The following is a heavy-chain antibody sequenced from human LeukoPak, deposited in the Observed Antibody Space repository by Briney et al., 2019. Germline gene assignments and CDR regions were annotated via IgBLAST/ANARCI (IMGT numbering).Heavy chain of an antibody. CDR2: IFPILGIA. J-gene: IGHJ6*02. D-gene: IGHD1-26*01. CDR1: GGTFSSYA. Sequence: SVKVSCKASGGTFSSYAISWVRQAPRQGLEWMGRIFPILGIANYAQKFQGRVTITADKSTSTAYMELSSLRSEDTAVYYCARGGVGATGYYYYGMDVWGQGTTVTVSS. V-gene: IGHV1-69*04. CDR3: ARGGVGATGYYYYGMDV.